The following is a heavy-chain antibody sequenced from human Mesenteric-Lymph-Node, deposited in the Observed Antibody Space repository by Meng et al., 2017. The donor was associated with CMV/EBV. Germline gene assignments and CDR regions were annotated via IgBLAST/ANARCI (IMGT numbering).Heavy chain of an antibody. CDR2: TYSRSKWYI. V-gene: IGHV6-1*01. J-gene: IGHJ4*02. Sequence: GDSVSSNSAACNCIRQSPSRGLEWLARTYSRSKWYIDYAVSVKSRITINPDTSKNQFSLQLNSVTPEDTAVYYCLRDTAVVKGAFDYWGQGTLVTVSS. CDR1: GDSVSSNSAA. D-gene: IGHD5-18*01. CDR3: LRDTAVVKGAFDY.